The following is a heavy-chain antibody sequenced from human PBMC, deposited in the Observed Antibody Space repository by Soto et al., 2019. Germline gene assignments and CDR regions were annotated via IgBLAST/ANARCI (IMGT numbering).Heavy chain of an antibody. J-gene: IGHJ4*02. V-gene: IGHV3-48*01. CDR1: GFTFSSYS. Sequence: QPGGSLRLSCAASGFTFSSYSMNWVRQAPGKGLECVSFISSSSTSIHYAESVQGRFTISRDNAKNSLYLQISSLRAEDTAVYYCARGSGSGYWLIDYWGQGTLVTVSS. D-gene: IGHD6-25*01. CDR2: ISSSSTSI. CDR3: ARGSGSGYWLIDY.